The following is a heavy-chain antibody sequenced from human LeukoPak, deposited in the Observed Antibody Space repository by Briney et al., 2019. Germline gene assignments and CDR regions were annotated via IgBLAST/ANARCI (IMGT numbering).Heavy chain of an antibody. D-gene: IGHD3-9*01. CDR2: IYTSGST. CDR1: GGSISSYY. V-gene: IGHV4-4*07. J-gene: IGHJ5*02. CDR3: ARQLLYDILTGYYSGYWFDP. Sequence: KPSETLSLTCTVSGGSISSYYWSWIRQPAGKGLEWIGRIYTSGSTNYNPSLKSRVTISVDTSKNQFSLKLSSVTAADTAVYYCARQLLYDILTGYYSGYWFDPWGQGTLVTVSS.